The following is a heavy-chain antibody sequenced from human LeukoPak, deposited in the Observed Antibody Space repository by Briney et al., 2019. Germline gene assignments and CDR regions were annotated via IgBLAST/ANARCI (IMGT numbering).Heavy chain of an antibody. CDR3: ARDLLKRYSSGWSSSPFGY. CDR1: GFNFSIYY. CDR2: IKQDGSEK. D-gene: IGHD6-19*01. Sequence: PGGSLRLSYAASGFNFSIYYMNWVRQAPGKGLEWVANIKQDGSEKYYVDSVKGRFTISRDNAKNSLYLQINSLRAEDTAVYYCARDLLKRYSSGWSSSPFGYWGQGTLVTVSS. V-gene: IGHV3-7*01. J-gene: IGHJ4*02.